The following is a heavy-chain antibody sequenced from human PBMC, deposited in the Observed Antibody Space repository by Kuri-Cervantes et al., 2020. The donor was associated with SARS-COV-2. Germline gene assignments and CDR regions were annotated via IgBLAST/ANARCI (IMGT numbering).Heavy chain of an antibody. CDR3: AKDLCGGDCPPLDY. CDR1: GFTVSSYG. V-gene: IGHV3-30*18. Sequence: GESLKISCAASGFTVSSYGMHWVRQAPGKGLEWVAVISYDGSNKYYADPVKGRFTISRDNSKNTLYLQMNSLRAEDTAVYYCAKDLCGGDCPPLDYWGQGTLVTVSS. D-gene: IGHD2-21*01. CDR2: ISYDGSNK. J-gene: IGHJ4*02.